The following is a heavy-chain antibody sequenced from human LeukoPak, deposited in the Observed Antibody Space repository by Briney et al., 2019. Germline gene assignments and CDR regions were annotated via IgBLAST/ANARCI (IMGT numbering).Heavy chain of an antibody. V-gene: IGHV1-69*05. CDR2: IIPIFGTA. CDR1: GGTFSSYA. Sequence: SVKVSCKASGGTFSSYAISWVRQAPGRGLEWMGRIIPIFGTANYAQKFQGRVTITTDESTSTAYMELSSLRSEDTAVYYCATFEYSSSSFDNWGQGTLVTVSS. CDR3: ATFEYSSSSFDN. D-gene: IGHD6-6*01. J-gene: IGHJ4*02.